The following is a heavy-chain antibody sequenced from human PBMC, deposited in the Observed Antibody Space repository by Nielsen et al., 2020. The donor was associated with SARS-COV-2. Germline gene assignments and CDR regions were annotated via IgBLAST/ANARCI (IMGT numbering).Heavy chain of an antibody. J-gene: IGHJ4*02. CDR2: INSDSGNI. V-gene: IGHV1-3*04. D-gene: IGHD2-2*01. CDR3: ARSRGCSATSCFFDY. Sequence: ASVQVSCKASGYTFTAYAIHWVRQDPGQRLEWMGWINSDSGNIKYSQKFRGRVTITRDTSASTAYMELSGLSSEDTAVYYCARSRGCSATSCFFDYWGQGALVTVSS. CDR1: GYTFTAYA.